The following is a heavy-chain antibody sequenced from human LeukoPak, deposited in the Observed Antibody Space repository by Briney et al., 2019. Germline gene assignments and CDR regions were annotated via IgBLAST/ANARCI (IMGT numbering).Heavy chain of an antibody. V-gene: IGHV3-33*01. CDR3: ARGKFGVVIIVDDY. D-gene: IGHD3-3*01. CDR2: IWYDGSNK. J-gene: IGHJ4*02. CDR1: GFTFSSYG. Sequence: GRSLRLSCAASGFTFSSYGMHWVRQAPGKGLEWVAVIWYDGSNKYYADSVKGRFTISRDNSKDTLYLQMNSLRAEDTAVYYCARGKFGVVIIVDDYWGQGTLVNVSS.